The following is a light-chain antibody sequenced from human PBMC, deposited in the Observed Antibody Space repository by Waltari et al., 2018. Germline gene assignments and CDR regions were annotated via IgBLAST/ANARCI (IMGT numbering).Light chain of an antibody. Sequence: DIVMTQSPDSLAVSLGERATINCKSSQSVLYSSNNKNYFAWYQQKPGQSPVLVIYQDNKRPSGIPERFSGSNSGNTATLTISGTQAMDEADYFCQAWDSSTAVFGGGTK. CDR3: QAWDSSTAV. J-gene: IGKJ4*01. CDR1: QSVLYSSNNKNY. CDR2: QDN. V-gene: IGKV4-1*01.